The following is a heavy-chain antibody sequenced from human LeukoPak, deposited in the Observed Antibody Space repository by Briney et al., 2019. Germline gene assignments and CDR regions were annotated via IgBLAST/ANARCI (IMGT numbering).Heavy chain of an antibody. CDR1: GFTFSSYA. D-gene: IGHD1-1*01. J-gene: IGHJ5*02. Sequence: GGSLRLSCAASGFTFSSYAMSWVRQAPGRGLEWVSAISGSGGSTYYADSVKGRFTISTDKSKNTLYLQMNSLRAEETAIYHCAKDQVGMFQLSFHNGFYTWGQGTL. CDR3: AKDQVGMFQLSFHNGFYT. V-gene: IGHV3-23*01. CDR2: ISGSGGST.